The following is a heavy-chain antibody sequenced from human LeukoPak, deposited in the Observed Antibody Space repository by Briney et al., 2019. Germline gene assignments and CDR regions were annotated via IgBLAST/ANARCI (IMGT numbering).Heavy chain of an antibody. CDR1: GFTFDDYA. V-gene: IGHV3-9*01. J-gene: IGHJ3*02. D-gene: IGHD3-10*01. CDR2: ISWNSGSI. Sequence: GRSLRLSCAASGFTFDDYAMHWVRQAPGKGLEWVSGISWNSGSIGYADSVKGRFTISRDNAKNSLYLQMNSLRAEDTAVYYCARDQGVRGVSHDAFDIWGQGTMVTVSS. CDR3: ARDQGVRGVSHDAFDI.